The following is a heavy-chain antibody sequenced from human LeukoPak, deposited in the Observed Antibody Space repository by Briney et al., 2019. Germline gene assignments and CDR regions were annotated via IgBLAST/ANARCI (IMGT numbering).Heavy chain of an antibody. CDR1: GASISSISYY. V-gene: IGHV4-39*07. Sequence: SETLSLTCTVSGASISSISYYWGWIRQPPGKGLEWIGSMYYSGSTYYNPSLKSRVTISVDTSKNQFSLKLTSVTAADTAVYYCARGGKWLYYFDYWGQGTLVTVSS. CDR3: ARGGKWLYYFDY. D-gene: IGHD6-19*01. J-gene: IGHJ4*02. CDR2: MYYSGST.